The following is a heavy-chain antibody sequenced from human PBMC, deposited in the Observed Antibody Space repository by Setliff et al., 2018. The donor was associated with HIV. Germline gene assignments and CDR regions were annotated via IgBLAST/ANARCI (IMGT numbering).Heavy chain of an antibody. J-gene: IGHJ4*02. D-gene: IGHD6-13*01. CDR1: GYTFTNYW. V-gene: IGHV5-51*01. Sequence: GESLKISCKASGYTFTNYWIAWVRQMPGKGLEWMGIVYPGDSDTTYSPSFQGQVTISADKSINTAYLQWTSLKASDTAMYYCARLTAAGNLADYWGQGTLVTVSS. CDR2: VYPGDSDT. CDR3: ARLTAAGNLADY.